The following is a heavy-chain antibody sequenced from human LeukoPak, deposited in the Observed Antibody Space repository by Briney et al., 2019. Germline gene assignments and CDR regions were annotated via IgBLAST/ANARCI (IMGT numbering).Heavy chain of an antibody. Sequence: SGGSLRLSCAASGFTFSSYWMSWVRQAPGKGLEWVANIKQDGSEKYYVDFVKGRFTISRDNAKNSLYLQMNSLRAEDTAVYYCARAALYCSGGSCYSGYFDYWGQGTLVTVSS. D-gene: IGHD2-15*01. J-gene: IGHJ4*02. CDR1: GFTFSSYW. V-gene: IGHV3-7*01. CDR2: IKQDGSEK. CDR3: ARAALYCSGGSCYSGYFDY.